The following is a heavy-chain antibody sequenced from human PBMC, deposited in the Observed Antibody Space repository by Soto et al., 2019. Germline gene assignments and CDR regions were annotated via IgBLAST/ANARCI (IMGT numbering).Heavy chain of an antibody. V-gene: IGHV1-18*04. CDR1: GYIFTNYG. D-gene: IGHD6-19*01. CDR3: ARDRLVSRGWYILGDYNWLDP. CDR2: ISAYNGNT. J-gene: IGHJ5*02. Sequence: ASVKVSCKASGYIFTNYGISWVRQAPGQGLEWMGWISAYNGNTDYAQKLQGRVTMATDTSTSTAYMELRSLRSDDTAVYYCARDRLVSRGWYILGDYNWLDPCGQGNQVAV.